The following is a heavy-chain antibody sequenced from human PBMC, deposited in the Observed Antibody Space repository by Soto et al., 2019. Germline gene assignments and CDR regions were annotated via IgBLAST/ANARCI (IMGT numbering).Heavy chain of an antibody. CDR3: SADRPDIGVGWWV. D-gene: IGHD2-15*01. CDR1: GSGFISSG. V-gene: IGHV1-58*02. J-gene: IGHJ6*02. Sequence: SVKVSCKASGSGFISSGIQWVRQAHGQRLEWIGWIVVASGQTNYAQNFRGRVAITRDTSTATAYIELTGLTSEDTAVYFCSADRPDIGVGWWVWGQGTTVTVSS. CDR2: IVVASGQT.